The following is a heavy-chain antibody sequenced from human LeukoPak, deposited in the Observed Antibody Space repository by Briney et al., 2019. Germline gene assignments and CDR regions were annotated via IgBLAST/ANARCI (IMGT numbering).Heavy chain of an antibody. CDR2: IYYSGST. D-gene: IGHD3-22*01. J-gene: IGHJ6*03. CDR1: GGSISSYY. V-gene: IGHV4-59*01. Sequence: PSETLSLICTVSGGSISSYYWSWIRQPPGKGLEWIGYIYYSGSTNYNPSLKSRVTISVDTSKNQFSLKLSSVTAADTAVYYCARVISDYYDSSGRGYYSYYYMDVWGKGTTVTVSS. CDR3: ARVISDYYDSSGRGYYSYYYMDV.